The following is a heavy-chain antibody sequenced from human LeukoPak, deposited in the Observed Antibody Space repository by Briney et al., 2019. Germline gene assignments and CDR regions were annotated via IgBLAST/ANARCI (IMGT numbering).Heavy chain of an antibody. CDR2: ISYDGSNK. CDR1: GFTFSSYG. V-gene: IGHV3-30*18. Sequence: GGSLRLSCAASGFTFSSYGMQWVRQAPGKGLEWVAVISYDGSNKYYADSVKGRFTISRDNSKNTLYLQMNSLRAEDTALYYCAKDSYYGSGSYFGYYGMDVWGQGTTVTVSS. J-gene: IGHJ6*02. D-gene: IGHD3-10*01. CDR3: AKDSYYGSGSYFGYYGMDV.